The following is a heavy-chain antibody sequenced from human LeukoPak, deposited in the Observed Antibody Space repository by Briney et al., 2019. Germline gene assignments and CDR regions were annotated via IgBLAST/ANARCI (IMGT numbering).Heavy chain of an antibody. D-gene: IGHD1-1*01. Sequence: GGSLRLSCAASGFTFSNYAIHWVRQAPGKGLDWVAVISYDGSIKYYADSVKGRFTISRDNSKNTLYLQMNSLRVEDTAVYYCARDRGAATGTISLDYWGQGTLVTVSS. V-gene: IGHV3-30-3*01. CDR1: GFTFSNYA. CDR2: ISYDGSIK. J-gene: IGHJ4*02. CDR3: ARDRGAATGTISLDY.